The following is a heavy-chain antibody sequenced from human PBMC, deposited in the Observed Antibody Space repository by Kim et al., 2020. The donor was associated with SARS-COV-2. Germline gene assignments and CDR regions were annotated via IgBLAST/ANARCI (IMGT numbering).Heavy chain of an antibody. CDR2: ISGSGDST. D-gene: IGHD3-16*01. Sequence: GGSLRLSCSASGFTFSSYAMSWVRQAPGKGPEWVSAISGSGDSTYSADSVKGRFIISRDNSKSTLYLEMNSLGAEDTAIYYCARVSYDYVWGSYVDYWGQGTLGTVSS. CDR1: GFTFSSYA. CDR3: ARVSYDYVWGSYVDY. J-gene: IGHJ4*02. V-gene: IGHV3-23*01.